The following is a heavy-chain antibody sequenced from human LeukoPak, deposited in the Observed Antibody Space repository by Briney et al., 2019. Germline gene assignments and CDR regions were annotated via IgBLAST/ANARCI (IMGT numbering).Heavy chain of an antibody. J-gene: IGHJ5*02. Sequence: PGGSLRLSCAGSGFTFSSYAMSWVRQAPGKGLEWLSYISASSGTRYYADSVKGRFTISRDNAKNSLYLQMNSLRAEDTAVYYCARGLAANDWFDPWGQGTLVTVSS. CDR2: ISASSGTR. CDR3: ARGLAANDWFDP. D-gene: IGHD2-15*01. CDR1: GFTFSSYA. V-gene: IGHV3-48*04.